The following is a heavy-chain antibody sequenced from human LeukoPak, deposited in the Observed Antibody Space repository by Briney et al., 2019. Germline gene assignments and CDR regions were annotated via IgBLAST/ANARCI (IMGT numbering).Heavy chain of an antibody. Sequence: XWVRQAXGQGLEWMGWISAYNGNTNYAQKLQGRVTMTTDTSTSTAYMELRSLRSDDTAVYYCARDRGRYSSGWYDYWGQGTLVTVSS. CDR2: ISAYNGNT. V-gene: IGHV1-18*01. J-gene: IGHJ4*02. CDR3: ARDRGRYSSGWYDY. D-gene: IGHD6-19*01.